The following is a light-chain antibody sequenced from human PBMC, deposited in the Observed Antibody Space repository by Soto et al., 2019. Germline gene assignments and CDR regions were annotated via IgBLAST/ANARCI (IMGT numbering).Light chain of an antibody. CDR1: SSDIGAYDY. V-gene: IGLV2-14*03. CDR3: GSYASATLI. J-gene: IGLJ2*01. CDR2: EVR. Sequence: HSALTQPASVSGSPGQSITISCTGTSSDIGAYDYVSWFQQYSGKAPTLIIYEVRFRPSGVSSRFSGSKSGNTASLTISGLQTEDEADYYCGSYASATLIFGGGTKLTVL.